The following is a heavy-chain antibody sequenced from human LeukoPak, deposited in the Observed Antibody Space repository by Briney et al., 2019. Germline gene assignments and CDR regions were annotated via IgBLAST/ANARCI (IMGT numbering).Heavy chain of an antibody. Sequence: TGGSLRLSCAASGFTFSSYWMHWVRQAPGKGLVWVSRINSDGSSTSYADSVKGRFTISRDNAKNTLYLQMNSLRAEDTAVYYCARGTMIVVVHPESDYWGQGTLVTVSS. V-gene: IGHV3-74*01. J-gene: IGHJ4*02. CDR2: INSDGSST. CDR1: GFTFSSYW. D-gene: IGHD3-22*01. CDR3: ARGTMIVVVHPESDY.